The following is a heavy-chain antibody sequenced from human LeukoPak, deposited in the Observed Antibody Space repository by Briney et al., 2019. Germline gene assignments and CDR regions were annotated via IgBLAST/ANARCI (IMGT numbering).Heavy chain of an antibody. Sequence: SETLSLTCTVSGGSISSSSYYWNWIRQPAGRGLEWIGRIYTSGNTNYNPSLKSRVTMSVDTSKSQFSLKLTSVTAADTAVYYCARGRGQSGNYHFDYWGQGTLVTVSS. CDR3: ARGRGQSGNYHFDY. V-gene: IGHV4-61*02. J-gene: IGHJ4*02. CDR2: IYTSGNT. D-gene: IGHD1-26*01. CDR1: GGSISSSSYY.